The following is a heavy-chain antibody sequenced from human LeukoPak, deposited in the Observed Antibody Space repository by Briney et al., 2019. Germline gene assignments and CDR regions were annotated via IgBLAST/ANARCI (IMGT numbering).Heavy chain of an antibody. CDR3: ARDVHGDYGSGWFDP. V-gene: IGHV1-69*05. D-gene: IGHD4-17*01. Sequence: GSSVKVSCKTSVGTFNNSAISWVRQAPGQGLEWVGGIIPLFGTSGYAQKFQGRVTITKDKSPRTVYLERTSLTSDDTAVYYCARDVHGDYGSGWFDPWGQGTLVSVSS. CDR1: VGTFNNSA. CDR2: IIPLFGTS. J-gene: IGHJ5*02.